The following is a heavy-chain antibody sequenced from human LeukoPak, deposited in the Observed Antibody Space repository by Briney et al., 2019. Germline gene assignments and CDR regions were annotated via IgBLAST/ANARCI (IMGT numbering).Heavy chain of an antibody. CDR3: AKVGVSGAARLDY. J-gene: IGHJ4*02. CDR2: IYYSGNT. V-gene: IGHV4-59*01. CDR1: GGSISSYY. Sequence: SETLSLTCTVSGGSISSYYWSWIRQPPGKGLEWIGYIYYSGNTNYNPSLKSRVTISVDTSKNQFSLKLSSVTAADTAVYYCAKVGVSGAARLDYXXXGXLXXVSS. D-gene: IGHD6-6*01.